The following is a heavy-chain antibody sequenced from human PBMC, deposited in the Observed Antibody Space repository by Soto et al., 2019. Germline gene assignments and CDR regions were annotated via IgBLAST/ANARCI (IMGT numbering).Heavy chain of an antibody. CDR3: TNNTDYWYFDL. V-gene: IGHV3-23*01. J-gene: IGHJ2*01. CDR2: ISGSGGTT. Sequence: EVQLLESGGGLAQPGGSLRLSCAASGFSFTYYAMSWVRQAPGKGLEWVSGISGSGGTTYYAASVKGRITISKDKAKNTLYLYLNSLRAEDTATYYCTNNTDYWYFDLWGRGTPVTVSS. CDR1: GFSFTYYA.